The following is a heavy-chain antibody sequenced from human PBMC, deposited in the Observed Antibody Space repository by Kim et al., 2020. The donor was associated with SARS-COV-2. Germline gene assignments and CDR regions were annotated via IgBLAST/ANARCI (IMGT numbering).Heavy chain of an antibody. D-gene: IGHD3-10*01. V-gene: IGHV1-69*13. CDR1: GGTFSSYA. CDR2: IIPIFGTA. CDR3: ARDPIFSGSGSYYQYNWFDP. Sequence: SVKVSCKASGGTFSSYAISWVRQAPGQGLEWMGGIIPIFGTANYAQKFQGRVTITADESTSTAYMELSSLRSDDTAVYYCARDPIFSGSGSYYQYNWFDPWGQGTLVTVSS. J-gene: IGHJ5*02.